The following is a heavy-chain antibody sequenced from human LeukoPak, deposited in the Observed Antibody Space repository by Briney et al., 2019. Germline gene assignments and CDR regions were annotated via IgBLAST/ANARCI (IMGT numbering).Heavy chain of an antibody. CDR1: GFIFGDYA. V-gene: IGHV3-49*03. J-gene: IGHJ4*02. CDR2: IRSETYGGTT. Sequence: QTGGSLTLSCKASGFIFGDYAMSWFRQAPGKGLEWVGFIRSETYGGTTEYAASVKGRFTISRDDSKSIAYLQMNSLKTEDTALYYCSRPVGATYYFDYWGQGTLVTVSS. CDR3: SRPVGATYYFDY. D-gene: IGHD1-26*01.